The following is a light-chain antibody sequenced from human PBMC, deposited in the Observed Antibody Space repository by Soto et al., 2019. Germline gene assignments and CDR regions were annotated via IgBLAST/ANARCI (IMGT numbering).Light chain of an antibody. CDR3: QQYGRSLYT. Sequence: EIVLTQSPGTLSLSPGERATLSCRASQSVRSNYLAWYQQKPGQAPRLLIYGASNRATGIPDRFSGSGSGTDFTLTITRLEPEDSAMYYCQQYGRSLYTFGQGTKLEIK. J-gene: IGKJ2*01. CDR1: QSVRSNY. V-gene: IGKV3-20*01. CDR2: GAS.